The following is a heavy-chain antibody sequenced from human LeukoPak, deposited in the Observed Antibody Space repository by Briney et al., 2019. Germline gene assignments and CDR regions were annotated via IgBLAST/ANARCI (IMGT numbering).Heavy chain of an antibody. CDR2: IYYSGST. J-gene: IGHJ5*02. CDR3: AREVPPDCSGGSCYSRRPIRAGENWFDP. CDR1: GGSISSSSYY. D-gene: IGHD2-15*01. V-gene: IGHV4-61*01. Sequence: SETLSLTCTVSGGSISSSSYYWGWIRQPPGKGLEWIGYIYYSGSTNYNPSLKSRVTISVDTSKNQFSLKLSSVTAADTAVYYCAREVPPDCSGGSCYSRRPIRAGENWFDPWGQGTLVTVSS.